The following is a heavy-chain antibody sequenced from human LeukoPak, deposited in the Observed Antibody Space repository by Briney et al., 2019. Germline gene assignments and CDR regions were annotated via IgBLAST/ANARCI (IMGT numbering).Heavy chain of an antibody. CDR1: GYDFTSYW. CDR2: IWTGVSDT. V-gene: IGHV5-51*01. Sequence: GESLKISCKASGYDFTSYWIGWVRQVPGKGLEWMGIIWTGVSDTRHSPSFQGQVTMSVDKSISTAYLQWSSLKASDTAIYYCARGLTLFSAGGFDYWGLGTLVTVSS. CDR3: ARGLTLFSAGGFDY. D-gene: IGHD2-8*02. J-gene: IGHJ4*02.